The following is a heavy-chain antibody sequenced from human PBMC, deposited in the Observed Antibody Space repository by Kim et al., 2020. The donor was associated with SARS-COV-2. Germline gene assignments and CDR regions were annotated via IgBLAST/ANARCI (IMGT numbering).Heavy chain of an antibody. J-gene: IGHJ6*01. D-gene: IGHD2-2*01. CDR2: ISTSGSTI. CDR1: GFTFSTYE. Sequence: GGSLRLSCAASGFTFSTYEINWVRQAPGKGLEWISYISTSGSTIYYADSVKGRFTISRDNAKSSLSLQMNGLRAEDTAVYYCARSLYCSSASCFFGM. V-gene: IGHV3-48*03. CDR3: ARSLYCSSASCFFGM.